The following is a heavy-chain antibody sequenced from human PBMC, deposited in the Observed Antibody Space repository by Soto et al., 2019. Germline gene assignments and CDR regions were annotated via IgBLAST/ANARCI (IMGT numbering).Heavy chain of an antibody. CDR3: ASSVLVTSTMNYFDL. J-gene: IGHJ4*02. CDR1: GYSFSNFW. D-gene: IGHD2-8*02. Sequence: PGESLKISCQASGYSFSNFWIAWVRQMPGEGLEWLGIIYPDGSDTRYSPSFLGQVTISADKSIKTTYLQWSSLRASDTAIYFCASSVLVTSTMNYFDLWGQRTLGTVSS. CDR2: IYPDGSDT. V-gene: IGHV5-51*01.